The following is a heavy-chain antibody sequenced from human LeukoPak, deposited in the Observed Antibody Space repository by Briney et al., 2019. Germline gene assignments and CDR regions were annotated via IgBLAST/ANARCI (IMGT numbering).Heavy chain of an antibody. D-gene: IGHD3-22*01. V-gene: IGHV3-30*18. J-gene: IGHJ4*02. CDR3: AKGGHYYYDSTTFDY. CDR2: ISYDGSNK. Sequence: PGRSLRLSCAASGFTFSSYGMHWVRQAPGKGLEWVAVISYDGSNKYYADSVKGRFTISRDNSKNTLYLQMNRLRAEDTAVYYCAKGGHYYYDSTTFDYWGQGTLVTVSS. CDR1: GFTFSSYG.